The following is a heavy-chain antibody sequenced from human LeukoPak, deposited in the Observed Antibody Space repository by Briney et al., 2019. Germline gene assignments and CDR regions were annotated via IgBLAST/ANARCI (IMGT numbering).Heavy chain of an antibody. V-gene: IGHV4-59*11. CDR2: IYDSGST. Sequence: SETLSLTCTVSGGSISGHYWSWLRQPPGKGLEWIGYIYDSGSTNYNPSLLSRVTISVDTSKNQLSLKLSSVTAADTAVYYCARGPIAAAGTSWYFDLWGRGTLVTVSS. J-gene: IGHJ2*01. D-gene: IGHD6-13*01. CDR3: ARGPIAAAGTSWYFDL. CDR1: GGSISGHY.